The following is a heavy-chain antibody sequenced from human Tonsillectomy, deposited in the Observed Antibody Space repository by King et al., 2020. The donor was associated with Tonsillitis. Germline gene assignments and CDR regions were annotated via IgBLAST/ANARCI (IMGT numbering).Heavy chain of an antibody. Sequence: VQLVESGGGLVQPGGSLKLSCAASGFNFDSHAMAWVRQAPGKGLEWVSTVSGRGDSTYYAVSVKGRFSISRDNSKNILYLQMNSLRAEDTAVYFCAKVSRMVRAVFYWYFDLWGRGTLVTVSS. J-gene: IGHJ2*01. CDR3: AKVSRMVRAVFYWYFDL. D-gene: IGHD3-10*01. CDR2: VSGRGDST. CDR1: GFNFDSHA. V-gene: IGHV3-23*04.